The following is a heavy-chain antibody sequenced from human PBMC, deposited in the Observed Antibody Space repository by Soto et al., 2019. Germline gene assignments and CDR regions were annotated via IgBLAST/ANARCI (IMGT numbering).Heavy chain of an antibody. V-gene: IGHV6-1*01. D-gene: IGHD6-6*01. CDR2: IFYRSQWYS. CDR1: GDYVSSNTAT. J-gene: IGHJ4*02. Sequence: QVQLQQSGPGLVKPSQTLSLTCAISGDYVSSNTATWNWIRQSPSRGLEWLGRIFYRSQWYSNYAVSVKSRITINPDTSKTQFSLQLNSVTPEDAAIYYCARGGRQVVPVWGQGTVVTVSS. CDR3: ARGGRQVVPV.